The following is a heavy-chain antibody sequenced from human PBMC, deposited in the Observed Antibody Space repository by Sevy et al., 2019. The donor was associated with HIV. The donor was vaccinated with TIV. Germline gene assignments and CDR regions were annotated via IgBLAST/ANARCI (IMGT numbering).Heavy chain of an antibody. D-gene: IGHD3-22*01. V-gene: IGHV1-2*06. CDR2: INPNSGGK. Sequence: SSVNVSCKASGYTFTGYYMHWVRQAPGQGLEWMGRINPNSGGKNYAQKFQGRVTMTRDTSISTAYMELSRLRSDDTAVYYCARGVYDSSGYAFDYWGQGTLVTVSS. CDR1: GYTFTGYY. CDR3: ARGVYDSSGYAFDY. J-gene: IGHJ4*02.